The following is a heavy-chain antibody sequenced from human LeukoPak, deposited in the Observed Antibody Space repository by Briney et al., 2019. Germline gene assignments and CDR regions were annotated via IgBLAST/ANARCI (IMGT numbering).Heavy chain of an antibody. CDR3: ARVITGTTISIDY. J-gene: IGHJ4*02. Sequence: ASVKVSCKASGYTFTGYYMHWVGQAPGQGLEWMGWINPNSGGTNYAQKFQGRVTMTRDTSISTAYMELSRLRSDDTAVYYCARVITGTTISIDYWGQGTLVTVSS. CDR2: INPNSGGT. D-gene: IGHD1-20*01. CDR1: GYTFTGYY. V-gene: IGHV1-2*02.